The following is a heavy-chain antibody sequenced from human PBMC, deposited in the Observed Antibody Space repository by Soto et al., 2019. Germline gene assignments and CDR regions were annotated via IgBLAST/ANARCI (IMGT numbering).Heavy chain of an antibody. V-gene: IGHV4-38-2*01. D-gene: IGHD2-15*01. J-gene: IGHJ3*02. CDR3: ARYVGVAPCSGGSCYSGRGAFDI. Sequence: PSETLSLTCAVSGYSISSGYYWGWIRQSPGKGLEWIGSVYLSGVTYFNPSLKSRVTISVDTSKNQFSLKLNSMTAADTAVYYCARYVGVAPCSGGSCYSGRGAFDIWGQGTMVTVSS. CDR1: GYSISSGYY. CDR2: VYLSGVT.